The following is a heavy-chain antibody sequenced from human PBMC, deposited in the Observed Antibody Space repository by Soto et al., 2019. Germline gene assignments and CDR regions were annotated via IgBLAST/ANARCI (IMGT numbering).Heavy chain of an antibody. V-gene: IGHV3-74*01. D-gene: IGHD3-9*01. CDR3: VRDPRVLRYLVGVSPYSYGMDV. Sequence: EVQLVESGGGLVQPGGSLRLSCAASGFTFSSYWMHWVRQAPGKGLVWVSRITSDGNITSYADSVKGRFTISRDNAKKPLYQQLSSLRAEDTAVYDCVRDPRVLRYLVGVSPYSYGMDVWGQGTTVTVCS. CDR1: GFTFSSYW. J-gene: IGHJ6*02. CDR2: ITSDGNIT.